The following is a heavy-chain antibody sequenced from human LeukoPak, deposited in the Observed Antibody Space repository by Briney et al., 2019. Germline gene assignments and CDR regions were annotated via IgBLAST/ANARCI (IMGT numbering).Heavy chain of an antibody. Sequence: GSLRLSCAASGFTFSSYSMNWVRQAPGKGLEWVSYISSSSSTIYYADSVKGRFTISRDNAKNSLYLQMNSLRAEDTAVYYCARANWNYVNWFDPWGQGTLVTVSS. CDR3: ARANWNYVNWFDP. J-gene: IGHJ5*02. D-gene: IGHD1-7*01. CDR2: ISSSSSTI. V-gene: IGHV3-48*01. CDR1: GFTFSSYS.